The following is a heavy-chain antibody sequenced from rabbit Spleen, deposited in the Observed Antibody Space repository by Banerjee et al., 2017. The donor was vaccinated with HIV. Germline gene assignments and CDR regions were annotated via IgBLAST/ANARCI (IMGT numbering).Heavy chain of an antibody. CDR3: ARDAGSGPYIDGYFSL. J-gene: IGHJ4*01. CDR2: IYAGDGST. CDR1: GFSLSRNYY. D-gene: IGHD8-1*01. V-gene: IGHV1S40*01. Sequence: LSCTASGFSLSRNYYMCWVRQAPGKGLECIACIYAGDGSTYYASWAKGRFTISKTSSTTVTLQMTSLTVADTATYFCARDAGSGPYIDGYFSLWGPGTLVTVS.